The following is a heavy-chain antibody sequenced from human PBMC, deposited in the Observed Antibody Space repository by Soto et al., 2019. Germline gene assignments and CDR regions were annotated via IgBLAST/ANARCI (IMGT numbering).Heavy chain of an antibody. CDR3: ATVRRHVGVRRNNHARGVDS. V-gene: IGHV4-34*04. CDR2: IDHRGNV. J-gene: IGHJ4*02. Sequence: SETLSLTCAVYSRPINMYYWTLIRQPPGKGLEWIGDIDHRGNVNNNPSLRSRTTISVDPSKNQFSLKVNSVTAADAAVYYCATVRRHVGVRRNNHARGVDSWGPGTLVTVS. CDR1: SRPINMYY. D-gene: IGHD3-10*01.